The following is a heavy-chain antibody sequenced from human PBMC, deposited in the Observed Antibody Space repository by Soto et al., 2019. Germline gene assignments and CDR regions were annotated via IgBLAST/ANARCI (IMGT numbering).Heavy chain of an antibody. J-gene: IGHJ6*02. CDR1: GYSFTDYH. D-gene: IGHD2-8*01. CDR2: INPKSGGT. CDR3: ARGDSTDCSNGVCSFFYNHDMDV. V-gene: IGHV1-2*04. Sequence: ASVKVSCKASGYSFTDYHIHWVRQAPGQGLEWLGRINPKSGGTSTAQKFQGWVTMTTDTSISTASMELTRLTSDDTAIYYCARGDSTDCSNGVCSFFYNHDMDVWGEGTTVTVSS.